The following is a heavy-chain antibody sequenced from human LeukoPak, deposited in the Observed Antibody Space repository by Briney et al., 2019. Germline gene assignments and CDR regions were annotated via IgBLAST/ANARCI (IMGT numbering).Heavy chain of an antibody. J-gene: IGHJ4*02. Sequence: ASVKVSCKASGYTFTSYYMHWVRQAPGQGLEWMGIINPSGGSTSYAQKFQGRVTMTRDTSTSTVYMELSSLRSEDTAVYSCARDSSGWYGIDYWGQGSLVTVSS. CDR3: ARDSSGWYGIDY. CDR1: GYTFTSYY. V-gene: IGHV1-46*01. CDR2: INPSGGST. D-gene: IGHD6-19*01.